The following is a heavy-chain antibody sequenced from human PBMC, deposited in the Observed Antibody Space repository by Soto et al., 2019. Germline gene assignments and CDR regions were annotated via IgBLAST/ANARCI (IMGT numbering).Heavy chain of an antibody. Sequence: QVQLVQSGAEVKKPGALLKVSCRASGYTFTNYDFTWVRQAPGQGLEWMGWISGYNGDTTYAQKLQGRVTMTTDTSTITAYTELMSLTSDDTAVYYCARDLDPYNSAWYLGYWGQGTLVTVSS. J-gene: IGHJ4*02. CDR1: GYTFTNYD. D-gene: IGHD6-19*01. CDR3: ARDLDPYNSAWYLGY. CDR2: ISGYNGDT. V-gene: IGHV1-18*01.